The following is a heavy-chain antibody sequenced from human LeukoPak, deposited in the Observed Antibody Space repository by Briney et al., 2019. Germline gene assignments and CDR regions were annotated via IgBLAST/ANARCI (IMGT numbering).Heavy chain of an antibody. CDR2: ISYDGSNK. J-gene: IGHJ4*02. Sequence: HTGRSLRLSCAASGFTFSSYAIHWVRQAPGKGLEWVAVISYDGSNKYYADSVKGRFTISRDNSKNTLYLQMNSLRAEDTAVYYCARDSVGATNYFDYWGQGTLVTVSS. CDR1: GFTFSSYA. V-gene: IGHV3-30-3*01. CDR3: ARDSVGATNYFDY. D-gene: IGHD1-26*01.